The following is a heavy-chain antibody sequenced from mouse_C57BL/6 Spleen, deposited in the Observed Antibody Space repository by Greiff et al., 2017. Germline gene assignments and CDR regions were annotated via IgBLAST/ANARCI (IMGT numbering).Heavy chain of an antibody. CDR2: LYPGDGDT. Sequence: QVQLQQSGPELVKPGASVKISCKASGYAFSSSWMNWVKQRPGKGLEWIGRLYPGDGDTNYNGKFKGKATLTADKSSSTAYMQLSSLTSEDSAVYFCARGGIYYDYDVAMDYWGQGTSVTVSS. CDR3: ARGGIYYDYDVAMDY. CDR1: GYAFSSSW. V-gene: IGHV1-82*01. J-gene: IGHJ4*01. D-gene: IGHD2-4*01.